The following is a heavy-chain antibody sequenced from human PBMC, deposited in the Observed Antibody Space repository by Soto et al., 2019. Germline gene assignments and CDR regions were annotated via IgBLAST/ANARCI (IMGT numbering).Heavy chain of an antibody. D-gene: IGHD6-13*01. Sequence: EVQLLGSGGGLVQPGGSLRLSCTASGFTFSLYGMTWVRQAPGKGLEWLSATSDGSTFYRESVKGRFSMSRDDSINTLFLHMSSLRAEDTATYCSARLVPGTWSGEYWGQGILVSVSS. CDR3: ARLVPGTWSGEY. CDR1: GFTFSLYG. CDR2: TSDGST. J-gene: IGHJ4*02. V-gene: IGHV3-23*01.